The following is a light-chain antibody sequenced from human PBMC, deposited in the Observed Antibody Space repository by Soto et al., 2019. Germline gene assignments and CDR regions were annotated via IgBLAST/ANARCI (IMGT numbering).Light chain of an antibody. Sequence: QSVLTQPASVSGSPGQSITISCTGTSSDVGGYNYVSWYQQHPGKALKLMIYEVSNRPSGVSNRFSGSKSGNTASLSISGLQAEDEADYYCCSHSASYTFVFGTGTKVTVL. V-gene: IGLV2-14*01. CDR2: EVS. CDR1: SSDVGGYNY. J-gene: IGLJ1*01. CDR3: CSHSASYTFV.